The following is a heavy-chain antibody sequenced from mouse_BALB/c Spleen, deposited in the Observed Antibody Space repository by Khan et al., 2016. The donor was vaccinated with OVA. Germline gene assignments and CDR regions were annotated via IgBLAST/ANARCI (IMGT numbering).Heavy chain of an antibody. D-gene: IGHD4-1*01. V-gene: IGHV1-77*01. CDR2: IYPGSDGT. J-gene: IGHJ3*01. CDR1: GYIFTDYV. Sequence: QVQLKQSGPELVKPGASVKMSCKASGYIFTDYVMNWVKQRTGQGLEWIGQIYPGSDGTYYNEKFKDKATLTADRSSSTAYMQLNSLTSEESAVYFCARGGWDVFAYWGQGTLVTVSA. CDR3: ARGGWDVFAY.